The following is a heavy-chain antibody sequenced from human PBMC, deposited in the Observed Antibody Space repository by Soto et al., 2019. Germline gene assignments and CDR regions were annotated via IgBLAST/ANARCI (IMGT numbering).Heavy chain of an antibody. Sequence: QVQLQESGPGLVKPSQTLSLTCTVSGGSISSGGYYWSWIRQHPGKGLEWNGYIYYSGSTYYNPSLKSRVTISVDTSKNQFSLKLSSVTAADTAVYYCAREGNSGTDWFDPWGQGTLVTVSS. D-gene: IGHD3-10*01. V-gene: IGHV4-31*03. CDR1: GGSISSGGYY. J-gene: IGHJ5*02. CDR3: AREGNSGTDWFDP. CDR2: IYYSGST.